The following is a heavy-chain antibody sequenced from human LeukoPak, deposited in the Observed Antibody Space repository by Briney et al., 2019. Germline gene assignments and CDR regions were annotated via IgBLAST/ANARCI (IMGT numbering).Heavy chain of an antibody. D-gene: IGHD3-22*01. Sequence: SETLSLTCNVSGDSISSYYWSWIRQPAGKGLEWIGRIYTSGSTNYNPSLKSRVTMSVDTSKNQFFLKLSSVTAADTAVYYCAREHMIGGNFDYWGQGTLVTVSS. CDR1: GDSISSYY. CDR2: IYTSGST. J-gene: IGHJ4*02. V-gene: IGHV4-4*07. CDR3: AREHMIGGNFDY.